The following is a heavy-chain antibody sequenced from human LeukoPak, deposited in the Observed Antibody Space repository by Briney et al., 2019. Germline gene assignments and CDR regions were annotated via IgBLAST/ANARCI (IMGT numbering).Heavy chain of an antibody. CDR1: GFTFSSYA. V-gene: IGHV3-64*01. CDR3: AKVLARDWFDP. J-gene: IGHJ5*02. CDR2: ISSNGGST. Sequence: GGSLRLSCAASGFTFSSYAMHWVRQAPGKGLEYVSAISSNGGSTYYANSVKGRFTISRDNSKNTLYLQMNSLRAEDTAVYYCAKVLARDWFDPWGQGTLVTVSS. D-gene: IGHD6-6*01.